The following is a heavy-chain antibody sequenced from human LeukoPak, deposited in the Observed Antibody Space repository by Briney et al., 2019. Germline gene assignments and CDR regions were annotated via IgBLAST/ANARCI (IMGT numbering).Heavy chain of an antibody. CDR2: ISGSGGST. CDR1: GFTFSSYA. J-gene: IGHJ4*02. CDR3: AKDRGYSYGSFDD. Sequence: GGSLRLSCAASGFTFSSYAMSWVRQAPGKGLEWVSAISGSGGSTFYADSVKGRFTISRDNSKNTLYLQVNSLRAEDTAVYYCAKDRGYSYGSFDDWGQGTLVTVSS. D-gene: IGHD5-18*01. V-gene: IGHV3-23*01.